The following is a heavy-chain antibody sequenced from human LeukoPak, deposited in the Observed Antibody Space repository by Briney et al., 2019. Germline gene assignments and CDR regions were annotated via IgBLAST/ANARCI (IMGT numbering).Heavy chain of an antibody. V-gene: IGHV4-34*01. CDR2: INHSGST. CDR3: GRGGDIAARGLSFAS. CDR1: GFTFSSYW. Sequence: GSLRLSCAASGFTFSSYWMSWVRQAPGKGLEWIGEINHSGSTNYNPSLKSRVTISVDTSKNQFSLKLSSVTAADTAVYYCGRGGDIAARGLSFASGGQGPLATVS. D-gene: IGHD6-13*01. J-gene: IGHJ4*02.